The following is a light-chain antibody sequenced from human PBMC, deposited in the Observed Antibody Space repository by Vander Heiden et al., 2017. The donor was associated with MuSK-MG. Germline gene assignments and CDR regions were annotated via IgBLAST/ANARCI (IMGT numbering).Light chain of an antibody. J-gene: IGLJ2*01. Sequence: QSALSQPASVSGSPGQSITISCTRTGSDVGAYNFVSWYQHHPGKAPKLLIYDMTDRPAGVSSRFSATKSGITASLTISGLKAEDEADYYCNSYTTSRTVVFGGGTKVTVL. CDR1: GSDVGAYNF. V-gene: IGLV2-14*03. CDR2: DMT. CDR3: NSYTTSRTVV.